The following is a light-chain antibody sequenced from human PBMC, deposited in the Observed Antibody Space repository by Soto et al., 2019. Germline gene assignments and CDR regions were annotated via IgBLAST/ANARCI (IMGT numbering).Light chain of an antibody. V-gene: IGKV1-5*03. Sequence: DIQMTQSPSTLAASVGDRVTITCRTSQSINSRLAWYQQKPGKAPKLLIYRASTLESGVPSRFSGSGSGTEFTLTISSLQADDFATYYCQQYNSYSMWTFGQGTKVDIK. J-gene: IGKJ1*01. CDR1: QSINSR. CDR2: RAS. CDR3: QQYNSYSMWT.